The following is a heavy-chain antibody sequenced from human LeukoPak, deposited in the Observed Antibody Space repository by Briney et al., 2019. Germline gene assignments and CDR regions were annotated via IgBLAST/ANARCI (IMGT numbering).Heavy chain of an antibody. Sequence: GGSLRLSCAASGFTFSSYWMSWVRQAPGKGLEWVANIKQDGSEKYYVDSVKGRFTISRDNAKNSLYLQMNSLRAEDTAVYYCARRPYSSSWYYFDYWGQGTLVTVSS. J-gene: IGHJ4*02. D-gene: IGHD6-13*01. V-gene: IGHV3-7*01. CDR1: GFTFSSYW. CDR3: ARRPYSSSWYYFDY. CDR2: IKQDGSEK.